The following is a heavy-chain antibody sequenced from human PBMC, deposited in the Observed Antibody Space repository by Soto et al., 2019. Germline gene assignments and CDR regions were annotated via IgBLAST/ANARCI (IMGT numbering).Heavy chain of an antibody. V-gene: IGHV3-30*18. CDR3: AKNTGYSYGFPFDY. CDR1: GFTFSSYA. Sequence: ESGGGVVQPGRSLRLSCAASGFTFSSYAMHWVRQAPGKGLAWVAIISHDGSNKYYADSVEGRFTISRDNSKNTLYLQMNSLRAEDTAVYYCAKNTGYSYGFPFDYGGQGTLVTVSS. J-gene: IGHJ4*02. CDR2: ISHDGSNK. D-gene: IGHD5-18*01.